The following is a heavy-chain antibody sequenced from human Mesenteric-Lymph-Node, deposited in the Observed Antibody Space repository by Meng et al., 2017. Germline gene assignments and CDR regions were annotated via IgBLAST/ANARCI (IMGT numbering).Heavy chain of an antibody. CDR2: ISPLLGAP. V-gene: IGHV1-69*13. CDR1: GGTFSTYA. Sequence: SVKVSCKASGGTFSTYAVSWVRQAPGQGLEWMGGISPLLGAPSFAQKFRGRLTLTADESTSTAYMDLSNLRSDDTAVYYCASGWDSYVMDVWGQGTTVTVSS. J-gene: IGHJ6*02. D-gene: IGHD1-26*01. CDR3: ASGWDSYVMDV.